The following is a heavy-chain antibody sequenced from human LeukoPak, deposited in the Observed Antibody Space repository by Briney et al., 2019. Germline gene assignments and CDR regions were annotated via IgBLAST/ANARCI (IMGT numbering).Heavy chain of an antibody. V-gene: IGHV4-34*01. CDR3: ARVYSSGWYYFDY. D-gene: IGHD6-19*01. CDR1: GGSFSGYY. J-gene: IGHJ4*02. Sequence: SETLSLTCAVYGGSFSGYYWSWIRQPPGKGLEWIGEINHSGSTNYNPSLKSRVTISVDTSKNQFSLKLSSVTAADTAVYYCARVYSSGWYYFDYWGQGALVTVSS. CDR2: INHSGST.